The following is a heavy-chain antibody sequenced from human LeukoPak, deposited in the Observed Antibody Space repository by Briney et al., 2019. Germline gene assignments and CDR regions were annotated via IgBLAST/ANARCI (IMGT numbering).Heavy chain of an antibody. Sequence: GGSLRLSCAASGFTFSSYAMNWVRQAPGKGLEWVSFISGSGDTTYYADSVKGRFTISRDNAKNSLYLQMNSLRAEDTAVYYCARDLGQTGGSSGGPREDYRGQGTLVTVSS. V-gene: IGHV3-21*01. CDR1: GFTFSSYA. D-gene: IGHD2-15*01. CDR2: ISGSGDTT. J-gene: IGHJ4*02. CDR3: ARDLGQTGGSSGGPREDY.